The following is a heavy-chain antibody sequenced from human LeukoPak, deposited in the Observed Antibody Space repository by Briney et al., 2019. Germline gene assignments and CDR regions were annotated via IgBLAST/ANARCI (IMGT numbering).Heavy chain of an antibody. D-gene: IGHD5-12*01. CDR3: ARAGYSGYAVTTNWFDP. CDR1: GYTFTSYG. CDR2: ISAYNGNT. Sequence: VASVKVSCKASGYTFTSYGISWVRQAPGQGLEWMGWISAYNGNTNYAQKLQGRVTMTTDTSTSTAYMELRSLRSDDTAVYYCARAGYSGYAVTTNWFDPWGQGTLVTVSS. J-gene: IGHJ5*02. V-gene: IGHV1-18*01.